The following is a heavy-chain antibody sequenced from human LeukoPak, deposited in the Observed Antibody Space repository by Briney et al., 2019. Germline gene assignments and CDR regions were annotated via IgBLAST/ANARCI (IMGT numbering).Heavy chain of an antibody. Sequence: GGSLRLSCAASGFTFSSYEMNGVRQAPGKGLEWVSYISSSGTTIYYADSVKGRFTISRDNAKNSLFLQMSSLRAEDTAVYYCAREGSGYYYYWGQGTLVTVSS. V-gene: IGHV3-48*03. D-gene: IGHD3-22*01. CDR3: AREGSGYYYY. CDR2: ISSSGTTI. J-gene: IGHJ4*02. CDR1: GFTFSSYE.